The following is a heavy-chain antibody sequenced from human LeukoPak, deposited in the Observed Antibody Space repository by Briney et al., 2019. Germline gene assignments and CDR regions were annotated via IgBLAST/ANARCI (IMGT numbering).Heavy chain of an antibody. CDR2: IIPILGIA. D-gene: IGHD6-13*01. CDR1: GGTFSSYA. Sequence: SVKVSCKASGGTFSSYAISWVRQAPGQGLEWMGRIIPILGIANYAQKFQGRVTITADKSTSTAYMELSSLRSEDTAVYYCARDSSSWTEAFDYWGQGTLVTVSS. V-gene: IGHV1-69*04. J-gene: IGHJ4*02. CDR3: ARDSSSWTEAFDY.